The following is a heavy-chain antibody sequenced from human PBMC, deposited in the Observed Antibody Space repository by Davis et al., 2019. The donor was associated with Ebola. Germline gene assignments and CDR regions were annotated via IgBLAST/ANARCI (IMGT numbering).Heavy chain of an antibody. CDR3: ATLPGYY. Sequence: GESLKISCAASGFTFSSYGMHWVRQAPGKGLEWVAVISYDGSNKYYADSVKGRFTISRDSSKSTLYLQMNSLRAEDVYVYYCATLPGYYWGQGTLVTVSS. D-gene: IGHD1-26*01. J-gene: IGHJ4*02. V-gene: IGHV3-30*03. CDR2: ISYDGSNK. CDR1: GFTFSSYG.